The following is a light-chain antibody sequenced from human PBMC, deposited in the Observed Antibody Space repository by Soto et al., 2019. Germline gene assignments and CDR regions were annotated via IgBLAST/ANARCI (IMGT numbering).Light chain of an antibody. CDR1: SSDVGGYNY. Sequence: QSALTQPASVSGSPGQSITISCTGTSSDVGGYNYVSWYQQHPGKAPKLMIYDVSNRPSGVSNRFSGSKSGNTASLTIAGLPAEDEADYYCSSYTSSSTVFGGGTQLTVL. CDR2: DVS. J-gene: IGLJ2*01. V-gene: IGLV2-14*01. CDR3: SSYTSSSTV.